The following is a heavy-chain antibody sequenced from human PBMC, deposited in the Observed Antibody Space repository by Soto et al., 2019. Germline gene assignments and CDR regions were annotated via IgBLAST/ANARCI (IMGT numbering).Heavy chain of an antibody. CDR1: RDTFTSYY. Sequence: ASVKVSFKAPRDTFTSYYINWVRQAPGQGLEWMGVINPHGGSTAYAQKFKGRVTLTRDTSASTVYMEVSSLTPEDTAMYYCARSSGGNFGIIIEGTNWFAPWGQGTLVTVSS. CDR2: INPHGGST. CDR3: ARSSGGNFGIIIEGTNWFAP. D-gene: IGHD1-26*01. V-gene: IGHV1-46*01. J-gene: IGHJ5*02.